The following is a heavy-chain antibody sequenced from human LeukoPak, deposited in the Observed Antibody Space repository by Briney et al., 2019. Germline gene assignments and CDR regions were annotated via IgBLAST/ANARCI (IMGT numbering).Heavy chain of an antibody. CDR3: SGTYGSPGWFDP. D-gene: IGHD6-13*01. CDR2: IYYSGST. J-gene: IGHJ5*02. V-gene: IGHV4-59*12. Sequence: SESLSLTCTVSGGSISSYYWSWIRQPPGKGLEWIGYIYYSGSTNYNPSLKSRVTISVDTSKNQFSLKLSSVASAYTAVYYCSGTYGSPGWFDPWGQGTLVTVSS. CDR1: GGSISSYY.